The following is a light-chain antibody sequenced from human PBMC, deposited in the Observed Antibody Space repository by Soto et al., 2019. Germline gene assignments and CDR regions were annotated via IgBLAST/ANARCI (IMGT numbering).Light chain of an antibody. CDR1: QSVSSSY. J-gene: IGKJ1*01. Sequence: EVVLTQSPGTLSLSPGERTTLSCRASQSVSSSYLAWYQQKPGQAPRLLIYAASSRATGIPDRFSGSGSGTDFTLTISRPEPEDFAVYYCQQYGSSRWTFGQGTKVDIK. CDR3: QQYGSSRWT. V-gene: IGKV3-20*01. CDR2: AAS.